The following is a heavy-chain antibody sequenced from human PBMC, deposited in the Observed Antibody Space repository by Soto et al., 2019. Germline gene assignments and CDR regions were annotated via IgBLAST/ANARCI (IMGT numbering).Heavy chain of an antibody. Sequence: PSETLSLTCTVSGGSISGYYWTWIRQPPGKGLEWVGFKYYSGRTEYNPSLRGRVTISLDTSKNQFSLKLSSVTTADTAVYYCTRSSTGYAFDIWGQRTMVTVSS. D-gene: IGHD2-8*02. CDR2: KYYSGRT. J-gene: IGHJ3*02. V-gene: IGHV4-59*01. CDR1: GGSISGYY. CDR3: TRSSTGYAFDI.